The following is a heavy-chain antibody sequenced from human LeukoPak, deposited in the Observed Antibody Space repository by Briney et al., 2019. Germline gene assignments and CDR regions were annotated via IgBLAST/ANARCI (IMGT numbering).Heavy chain of an antibody. CDR2: INHSGST. J-gene: IGHJ5*02. CDR1: GGSFSGYY. D-gene: IGHD2-2*02. Sequence: SETLSLTCAVYGGSFSGYYWSWIRQPPGKGLEWIGEINHSGSTNYNPSLKSRVTISVDTSKNQFSLKLSSGTPADTAVYYCTRCGPIDCSSTSCYRGVWFDPWGQGTLVTVSS. V-gene: IGHV4-34*01. CDR3: TRCGPIDCSSTSCYRGVWFDP.